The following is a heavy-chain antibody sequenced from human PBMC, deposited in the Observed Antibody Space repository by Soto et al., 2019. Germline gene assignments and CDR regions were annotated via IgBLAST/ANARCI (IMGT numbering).Heavy chain of an antibody. V-gene: IGHV3-9*01. Sequence: DVQLVESGGGLVQPGRSLRLSCAASGFTFDDYAMNWVRQAPGKGLEWVSGITWNSGNLGYADSVKGRFTISRDNAKNSVYLQMNSLRADDTALYYCAKGGTAFQGYMDVWGKGTTVTVSS. D-gene: IGHD1-1*01. CDR2: ITWNSGNL. CDR1: GFTFDDYA. CDR3: AKGGTAFQGYMDV. J-gene: IGHJ6*03.